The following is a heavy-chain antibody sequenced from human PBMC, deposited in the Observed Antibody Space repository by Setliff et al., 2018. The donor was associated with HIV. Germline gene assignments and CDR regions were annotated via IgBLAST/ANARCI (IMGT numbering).Heavy chain of an antibody. CDR3: ATKGWNAYKAFDY. V-gene: IGHV4-34*01. J-gene: IGHJ4*02. Sequence: SETLSLTCAVYGDSFSDYSYNWIRQTPEKGLEWIAEITHSGSTSYNPSLRGRVTIALGTSKNHFSLNLRSVTAADTAFYYCATKGWNAYKAFDYWGQGTLVTVSS. D-gene: IGHD1-1*01. CDR2: ITHSGST. CDR1: GDSFSDYS.